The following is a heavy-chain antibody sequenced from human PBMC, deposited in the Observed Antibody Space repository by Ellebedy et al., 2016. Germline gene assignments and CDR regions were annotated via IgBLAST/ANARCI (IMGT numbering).Heavy chain of an antibody. V-gene: IGHV3-23*01. CDR2: ISGSGGST. D-gene: IGHD3-22*01. CDR1: GFTFSSYA. J-gene: IGHJ4*02. Sequence: GGSLRLSCAASGFTFSSYAMSWVRQAPGKGLEWVSAISGSGGSTYYADSVKGRFTISRDNSKNTLYLQMNSLRAEDTAVYYCAKDRLSLGYWRYYFDYWGQGTLVTVSS. CDR3: AKDRLSLGYWRYYFDY.